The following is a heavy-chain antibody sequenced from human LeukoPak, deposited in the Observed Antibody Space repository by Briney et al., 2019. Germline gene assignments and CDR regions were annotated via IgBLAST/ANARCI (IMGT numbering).Heavy chain of an antibody. J-gene: IGHJ1*01. CDR1: GGSISSYY. CDR2: IDYSGST. V-gene: IGHV4-59*01. CDR3: ARSGGLYTSTWYFHH. D-gene: IGHD6-13*01. Sequence: SETLSLTCTVSGGSISSYYWSWIRQPPGKGLEWIGYIDYSGSTIYNPSLKSRVTISVNTSKNQFSLQLSSVTAADTAVYYCARSGGLYTSTWYFHHWDQGTLVTVSS.